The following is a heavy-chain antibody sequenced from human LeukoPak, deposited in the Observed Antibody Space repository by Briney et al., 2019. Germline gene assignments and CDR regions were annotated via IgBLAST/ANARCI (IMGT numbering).Heavy chain of an antibody. CDR3: ARDQRSGYYDGYDY. CDR1: GFTFSSYA. CDR2: ISYDGSNK. V-gene: IGHV3-30-3*01. D-gene: IGHD3-22*01. Sequence: GRSLRLSCAASGFTFSSYAMHWVRQAPGKGLEWVAVISYDGSNKYYADSVKGRFTISRDNSKNTLYLQMNSLRAEDTAVYYCARDQRSGYYDGYDYWGQGTLVTVSS. J-gene: IGHJ4*02.